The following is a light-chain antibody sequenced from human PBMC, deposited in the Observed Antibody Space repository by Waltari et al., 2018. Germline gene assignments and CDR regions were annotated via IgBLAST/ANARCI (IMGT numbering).Light chain of an antibody. CDR3: TSYAGAHNLL. CDR1: SADVGTYQY. J-gene: IGLJ2*01. CDR2: EVP. Sequence: QSALTQPPSASGSPGQSVTISCAGTSADVGTYQYVSWYQQHPGRPPKLIIYEVPKRPSGGAARFSGSKSGNTASLTVSGLQAEDEADYYCTSYAGAHNLLFGGGTKLTVL. V-gene: IGLV2-8*01.